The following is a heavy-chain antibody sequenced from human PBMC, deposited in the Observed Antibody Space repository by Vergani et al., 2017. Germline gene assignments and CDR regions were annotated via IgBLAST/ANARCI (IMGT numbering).Heavy chain of an antibody. CDR3: AHSLNYDILTGYANYFDY. CDR1: GFSLSTSGVG. CDR2: IYWDDDK. V-gene: IGHV2-5*02. J-gene: IGHJ4*02. D-gene: IGHD3-9*01. Sequence: QITLKESGPTLVKPTQTLTLTCTFSGFSLSTSGVGVGWIRQPPGKALEWLAPIYWDDDKRYSPSLKSRLTITKDTSKNQVVLTMTNMDPVDTATYYCAHSLNYDILTGYANYFDYWGQGTLVTVSS.